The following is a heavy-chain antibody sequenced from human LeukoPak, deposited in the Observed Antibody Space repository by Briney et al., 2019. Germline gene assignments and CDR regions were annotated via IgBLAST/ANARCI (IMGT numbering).Heavy chain of an antibody. CDR1: GGSFSGYY. J-gene: IGHJ3*02. Sequence: SETLSLTCAVYGGSFSGYYWSWIRQPPGKGLEWIGEINHSGSTNYNPSLKSRVTISVDTSKNQFSLKLSSVTAADTAVYYCAKEFHGSGSYYSDDAFDIWGQGTMVTVSS. V-gene: IGHV4-34*01. CDR2: INHSGST. D-gene: IGHD3-10*01. CDR3: AKEFHGSGSYYSDDAFDI.